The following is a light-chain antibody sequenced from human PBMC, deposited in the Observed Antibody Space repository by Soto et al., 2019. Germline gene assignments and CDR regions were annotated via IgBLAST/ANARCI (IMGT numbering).Light chain of an antibody. Sequence: EIVLTQSPGTLSLSPGERATLSCRASQSLSDNYLAWYQQKPGQAPNVLIYGASTRATGIPDRFSGSGSGTDFTLTVSRLEPEDFAVYYCQQYANSPATFGPGTRVEVK. CDR1: QSLSDNY. J-gene: IGKJ1*01. CDR3: QQYANSPAT. CDR2: GAS. V-gene: IGKV3-20*01.